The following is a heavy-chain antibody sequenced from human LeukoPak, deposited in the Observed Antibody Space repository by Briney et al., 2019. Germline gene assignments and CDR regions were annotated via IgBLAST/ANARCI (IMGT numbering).Heavy chain of an antibody. J-gene: IGHJ5*02. D-gene: IGHD2-2*01. V-gene: IGHV4-30-4*01. CDR3: ARATYQVVSRWFDP. CDR2: IYYSGST. CDR1: GGSISTGDYY. Sequence: PSETLSLTCAVSGGSISTGDYYWSWIRQPPGRGLGWIGYIYYSGSTYYNPSLKSRVTLSVDTSKNQFSLNLSSVTAADTAVYYCARATYQVVSRWFDPWGQGTLVTVSS.